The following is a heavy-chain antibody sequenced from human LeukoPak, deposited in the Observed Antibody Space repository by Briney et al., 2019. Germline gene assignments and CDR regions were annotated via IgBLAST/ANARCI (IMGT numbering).Heavy chain of an antibody. Sequence: GGSLRLSCIASGFTFGDYAMSWVRQAPGKGLEWVGFIRSKAYGCTTEYAASVKGRFTISRDDSKSIAYLQMNSLKTEDTAVYYCTGVYYDYVWGSYRYNKFCYFDYWGQGTLVTVSS. CDR1: GFTFGDYA. V-gene: IGHV3-49*04. CDR3: TGVYYDYVWGSYRYNKFCYFDY. J-gene: IGHJ4*02. D-gene: IGHD3-16*02. CDR2: IRSKAYGCTT.